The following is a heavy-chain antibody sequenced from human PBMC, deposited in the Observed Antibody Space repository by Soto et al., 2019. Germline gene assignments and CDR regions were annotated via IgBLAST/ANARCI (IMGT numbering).Heavy chain of an antibody. D-gene: IGHD5-12*01. CDR1: GFTFSSYG. V-gene: IGHV3-30*18. Sequence: LRLSCAASGFTFSSYGMHWVRQAPGKGLEWVAVISYDGSNKYYADSVKGRFTISRDNSKNTLYLQMNSLRAEDTAVYYCAKDQSVATIKGNGMDVWGQGTTVTVSS. J-gene: IGHJ6*02. CDR2: ISYDGSNK. CDR3: AKDQSVATIKGNGMDV.